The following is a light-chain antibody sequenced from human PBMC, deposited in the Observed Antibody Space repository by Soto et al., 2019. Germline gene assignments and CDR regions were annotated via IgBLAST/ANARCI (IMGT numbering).Light chain of an antibody. V-gene: IGLV1-40*01. CDR3: QSYDSSLSGGV. CDR2: DNS. Sequence: QPVLTQPPSVSGAPGQRVTISCTESSSNIGAGYDVHWYQQLPGTTPKLLIYDNSNRPSGVPDRFSGSKSGTSASLAITGLQAEDEADYYCQSYDSSLSGGVFGGGTKLTVL. J-gene: IGLJ3*02. CDR1: SSNIGAGYD.